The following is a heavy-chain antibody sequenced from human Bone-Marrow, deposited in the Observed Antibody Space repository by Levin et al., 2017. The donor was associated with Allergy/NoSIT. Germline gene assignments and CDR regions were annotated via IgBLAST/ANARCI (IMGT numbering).Heavy chain of an antibody. Sequence: ASVKVSCKASGDTFSSYDINWVRQASGQGLEWMGWMNPKSGNTVYAQKFQGIVTMTRNTSISTAYMDLSSLRSDDTAVYYCATGQGHLVGPPWGQGTLVTVSS. CDR1: GDTFSSYD. D-gene: IGHD6-6*01. V-gene: IGHV1-8*01. CDR2: MNPKSGNT. CDR3: ATGQGHLVGPP. J-gene: IGHJ5*02.